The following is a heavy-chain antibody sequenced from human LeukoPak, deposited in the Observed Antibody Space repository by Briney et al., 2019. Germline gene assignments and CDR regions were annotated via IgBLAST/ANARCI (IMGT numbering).Heavy chain of an antibody. CDR3: AGSIAMVITFFDS. CDR2: IYSGGST. D-gene: IGHD3-22*01. CDR1: GFTVSSNY. Sequence: GGSLRLSCAASGFTVSSNYMSWVRQAPGEGLEWVSVIYSGGSTYYADSVKGRFTISRDNSNNMINLQINSLTVDDTAIYYCAGSIAMVITFFDSWGPGTLVTVSS. V-gene: IGHV3-53*05. J-gene: IGHJ4*02.